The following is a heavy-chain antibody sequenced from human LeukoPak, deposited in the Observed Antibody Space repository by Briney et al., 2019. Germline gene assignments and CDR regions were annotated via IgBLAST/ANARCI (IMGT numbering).Heavy chain of an antibody. CDR1: GGSISPHY. CDR3: ARLPFGRGTPYYYHMDV. Sequence: PSETLSLTCTVSGGSISPHYWSWIRQPPGKGLEWIGYIFYGGSTNYNPSLKSRVTISVDTSKNQFSLKLSSVTAADTAVYYCARLPFGRGTPYYYHMDVWGKGTTVTVSS. CDR2: IFYGGST. J-gene: IGHJ6*03. V-gene: IGHV4-59*08. D-gene: IGHD3-10*01.